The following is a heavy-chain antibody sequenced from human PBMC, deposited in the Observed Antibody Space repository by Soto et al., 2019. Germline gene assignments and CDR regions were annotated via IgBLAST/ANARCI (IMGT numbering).Heavy chain of an antibody. V-gene: IGHV3-23*01. Sequence: GGSLRLSCAASGFTFSSYAMRCVRQAPWKGLERVSAISGRGGRTYHADSVNGRFTISRDNPKNTLYRQMNSLRGGDTAVYYCAKHGPRVSDTPHFDYWGEGTLLTVSS. D-gene: IGHD2-15*01. CDR2: ISGRGGRT. J-gene: IGHJ4*02. CDR1: GFTFSSYA. CDR3: AKHGPRVSDTPHFDY.